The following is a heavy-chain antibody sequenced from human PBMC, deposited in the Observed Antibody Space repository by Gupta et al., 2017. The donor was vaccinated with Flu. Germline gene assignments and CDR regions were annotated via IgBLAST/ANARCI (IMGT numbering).Heavy chain of an antibody. CDR3: ARDGIAARRLYYGMDV. Sequence: QVQLVQSGAEVKQPGASWKVSCKASGYTFTGYYMHWVRQAPGQGLEWMGWINPNSGGTNYAQKFQGRVTMTRDTSISTAYMELSRLRSDDTAVYYCARDGIAARRLYYGMDVWGQGTTVTVSS. D-gene: IGHD6-6*01. J-gene: IGHJ6*02. V-gene: IGHV1-2*02. CDR2: INPNSGGT. CDR1: GYTFTGYY.